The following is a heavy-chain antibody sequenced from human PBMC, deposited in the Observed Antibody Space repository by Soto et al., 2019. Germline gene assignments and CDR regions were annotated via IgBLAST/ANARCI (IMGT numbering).Heavy chain of an antibody. Sequence: SLKISCKGSGYSFTSYWISWVRQMPGKGLEWMGRIDPSDSYTNYSPSFQGHVTISADKSISTAYLQWSSLKASDTAMYYCARDDTVTKTLRKDYYYGMDVWGQGTTVTVSS. CDR1: GYSFTSYW. D-gene: IGHD4-17*01. CDR3: ARDDTVTKTLRKDYYYGMDV. V-gene: IGHV5-10-1*01. CDR2: IDPSDSYT. J-gene: IGHJ6*02.